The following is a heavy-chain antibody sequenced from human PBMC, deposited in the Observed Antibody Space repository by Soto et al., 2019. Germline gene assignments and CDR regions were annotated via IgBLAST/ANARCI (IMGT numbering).Heavy chain of an antibody. J-gene: IGHJ4*02. V-gene: IGHV1-69*13. CDR2: IIPIFGTA. D-gene: IGHD2-15*01. CDR1: GGTFSSYA. CDR3: GINPGPYCSGGSCYFDY. Sequence: SVKVSCKASGGTFSSYAISWVRQAPGQGLEWMGGIIPIFGTANYAQKFQGRVTITADESTSTAYMELSSLRSEDTAVYYCGINPGPYCSGGSCYFDYWGQGTLVTVSS.